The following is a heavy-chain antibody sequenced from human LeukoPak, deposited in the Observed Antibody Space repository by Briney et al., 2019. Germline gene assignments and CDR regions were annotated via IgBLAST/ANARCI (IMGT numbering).Heavy chain of an antibody. CDR3: ASAAEGDDYGGNPIHPWFDP. CDR2: FDPEDGET. V-gene: IGHV1-24*01. D-gene: IGHD4-23*01. CDR1: GYTLTELS. J-gene: IGHJ5*02. Sequence: ASVKVSCKVSGYTLTELSMHWVRQAPGKGLEWMGGFDPEDGETIYAQKFQGRVTTTEDTSTDTAYMVLSSLRSEDTAVYYCASAAEGDDYGGNPIHPWFDPWGQGTLVTVSS.